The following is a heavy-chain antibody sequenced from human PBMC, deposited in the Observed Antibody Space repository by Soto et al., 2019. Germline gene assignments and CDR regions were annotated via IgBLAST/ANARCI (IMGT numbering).Heavy chain of an antibody. V-gene: IGHV3-30-3*01. J-gene: IGHJ4*02. CDR1: GFTYSTYT. CDR2: ISYDGNNK. D-gene: IGHD3-22*01. CDR3: ASAYYYDSSGYYY. Sequence: GGSLRLSCAASGFTYSTYTMHWVRQAPGKGLEWVAVISYDGNNKFYADSVKGRFTISRDNSKNTLYLQMNSLRAEDTAVYYCASAYYYDSSGYYYWGQGTLVTVSS.